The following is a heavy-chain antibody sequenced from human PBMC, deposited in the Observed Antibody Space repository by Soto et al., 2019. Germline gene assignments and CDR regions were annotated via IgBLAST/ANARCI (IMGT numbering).Heavy chain of an antibody. J-gene: IGHJ4*02. Sequence: ASVKVSCKASGYTFNSYGISWVRQAPGQGLKWMGWVSAYNGNTKRAPKLQGRVNMTTAISKSTAYMELRSLRSDDTAAYYCARDKAGIAARPDYWGQGTLVTVSS. CDR1: GYTFNSYG. CDR3: ARDKAGIAARPDY. D-gene: IGHD6-6*01. V-gene: IGHV1-18*01. CDR2: VSAYNGNT.